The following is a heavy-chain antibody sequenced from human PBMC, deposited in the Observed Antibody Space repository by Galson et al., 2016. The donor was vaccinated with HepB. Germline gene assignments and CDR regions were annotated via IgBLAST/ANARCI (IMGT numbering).Heavy chain of an antibody. CDR2: IWHDGSNK. CDR3: ARVLFGSGSYWCLDV. Sequence: SLRLSCAASEFTFSTYGMHWVRQAPGKGLEWVALIWHDGSNKYYADSVKGRFTISRDYPKNTLYLQMNSLRDEDTAVYFCARVLFGSGSYWCLDVWGQGTTVTVSS. CDR1: EFTFSTYG. V-gene: IGHV3-33*01. D-gene: IGHD3-10*01. J-gene: IGHJ6*02.